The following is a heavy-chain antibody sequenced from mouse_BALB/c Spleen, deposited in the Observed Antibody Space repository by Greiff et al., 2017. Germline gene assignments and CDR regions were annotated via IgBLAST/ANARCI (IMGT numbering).Heavy chain of an antibody. Sequence: EVQGVESGGDLVKPGGSLKLSCAASGFTFSSYGMSWVRQTPDKRLEWVATISSGGSYTYYPDSVKGRFTISRDNARNILYLQMSSLRSEDTAMYYCARGYDYDGFAYWGQGTLVTVSA. V-gene: IGHV5-6*01. CDR3: ARGYDYDGFAY. J-gene: IGHJ3*01. CDR1: GFTFSSYG. D-gene: IGHD2-4*01. CDR2: ISSGGSYT.